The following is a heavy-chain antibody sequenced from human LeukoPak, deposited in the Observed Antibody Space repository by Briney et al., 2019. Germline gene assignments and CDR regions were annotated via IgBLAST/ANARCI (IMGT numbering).Heavy chain of an antibody. Sequence: GSSVKVSCKASGGTFSSYAISWVRQAPGQGLEWMGWISTYNGNTNYAQNLQGRVTMTTDTSTNTAYMELRSLRSVDTAVYYCARDTIGDGPPMTSTSWFDPWGQGTLVIVSS. D-gene: IGHD2-2*01. CDR3: ARDTIGDGPPMTSTSWFDP. V-gene: IGHV1-18*01. CDR1: GGTFSSYA. J-gene: IGHJ5*02. CDR2: ISTYNGNT.